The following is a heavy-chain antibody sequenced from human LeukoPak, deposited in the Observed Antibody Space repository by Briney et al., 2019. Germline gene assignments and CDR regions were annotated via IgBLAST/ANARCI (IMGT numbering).Heavy chain of an antibody. J-gene: IGHJ6*03. CDR2: ISAYNGNT. D-gene: IGHD6-19*01. CDR1: GYTFTSYG. Sequence: GASVKVSCKASGYTFTSYGISWVRQAPGQGLEWMGWISAYNGNTNYAQKLQGRVTMTTDTSTSTAYMELRSLRSDDTAVYYCARLTSGWYIYYYYMDVWGKGTTVTVSS. V-gene: IGHV1-18*01. CDR3: ARLTSGWYIYYYYMDV.